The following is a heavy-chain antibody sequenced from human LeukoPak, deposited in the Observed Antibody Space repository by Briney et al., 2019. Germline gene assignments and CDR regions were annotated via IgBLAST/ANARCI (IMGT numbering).Heavy chain of an antibody. CDR2: LLHDGSEK. Sequence: GGSLRLSCAASGFTLSGFAMHWVRKAPGKGLEWVAVLLHDGSEKYYADSVKGRFTISRDTSKNMVYLQMNSLRAEETAVYYCARDLGGYGYYGMDVWGQGATDTVSS. V-gene: IGHV3-30-3*01. D-gene: IGHD3-22*01. J-gene: IGHJ6*02. CDR3: ARDLGGYGYYGMDV. CDR1: GFTLSGFA.